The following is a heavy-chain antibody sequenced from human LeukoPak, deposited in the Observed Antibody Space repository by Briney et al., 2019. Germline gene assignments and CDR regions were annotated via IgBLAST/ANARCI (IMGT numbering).Heavy chain of an antibody. Sequence: ASVKVSCKASGGTFSSYGISWVRPAPGQGLEWMGRIIPILGIANYAQKFQGRVTITADKSTSTAYMELSSLRSEDTAVYYCARGGSKVDTAMVTLDYWGQGTLVTVSS. J-gene: IGHJ4*02. V-gene: IGHV1-69*04. CDR2: IIPILGIA. D-gene: IGHD5-18*01. CDR1: GGTFSSYG. CDR3: ARGGSKVDTAMVTLDY.